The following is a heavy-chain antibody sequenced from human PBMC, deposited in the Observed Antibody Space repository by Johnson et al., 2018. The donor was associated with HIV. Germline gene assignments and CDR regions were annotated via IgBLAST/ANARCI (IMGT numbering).Heavy chain of an antibody. D-gene: IGHD3-22*01. J-gene: IGHJ3*01. CDR1: GFTFDDYT. CDR3: AKDSRMIVVVHGAFDV. CDR2: ISWDSYST. Sequence: VQLVESGGVVVQPGGSLRLSCAASGFTFDDYTMHWVRQAPGKGLEWVSLISWDSYSTYYADSVKGRFTISRDNSKNSLYLQMDSLRTEDTALYYCAKDSRMIVVVHGAFDVWGQGTTVTVSS. V-gene: IGHV3-43*01.